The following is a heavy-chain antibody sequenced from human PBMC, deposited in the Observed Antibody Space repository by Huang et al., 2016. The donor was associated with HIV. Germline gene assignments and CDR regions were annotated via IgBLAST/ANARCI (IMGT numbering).Heavy chain of an antibody. D-gene: IGHD3-3*01. V-gene: IGHV3-21*01. CDR1: GFSFSSYG. CDR2: ITSGSTYK. J-gene: IGHJ4*02. Sequence: VQLVESGGGVVKPGGSLRLSCGASGFSFSSYGMNLVRQAPGKGLEWVSSITSGSTYKYYADSGKGRFTISRDNAKNSLYLQMNSLRAEDTAVYYCARGSPPPFSTDWGQGTLVTVSS. CDR3: ARGSPPPFSTD.